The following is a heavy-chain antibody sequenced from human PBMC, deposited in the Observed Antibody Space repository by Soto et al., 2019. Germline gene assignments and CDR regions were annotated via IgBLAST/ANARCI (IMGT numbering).Heavy chain of an antibody. J-gene: IGHJ6*02. D-gene: IGHD1-7*01. CDR3: ATDTVQMELRGYYYGMDV. Sequence: AAVKVSCKASGYTFTTYYMHWVRQAPGQGLEWMGIISPDGGRTSYAQKFQGRVTMTRDTSTSTVDMELSSRRSEDPPAYYSATDTVQMELRGYYYGMDVWGQGTTVTVSS. V-gene: IGHV1-46*01. CDR1: GYTFTTYY. CDR2: ISPDGGRT.